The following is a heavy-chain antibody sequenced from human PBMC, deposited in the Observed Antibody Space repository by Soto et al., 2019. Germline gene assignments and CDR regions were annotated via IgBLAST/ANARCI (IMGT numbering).Heavy chain of an antibody. J-gene: IGHJ5*02. CDR3: ATAVAGPRRFDP. CDR2: IIPILGIA. Sequence: QVQLVQSGAEVKKPGSSVKVSCKASGGTFSSYTISWVRQAPGQGLEWMGRIIPILGIANYAQKFQGRVTITADKSTSTAYMELSSLRSEDTAVYYCATAVAGPRRFDPWGQGTLVTVSS. CDR1: GGTFSSYT. D-gene: IGHD6-19*01. V-gene: IGHV1-69*02.